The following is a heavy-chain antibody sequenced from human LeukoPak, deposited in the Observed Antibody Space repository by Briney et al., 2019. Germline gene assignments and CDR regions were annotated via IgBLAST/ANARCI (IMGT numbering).Heavy chain of an antibody. J-gene: IGHJ6*02. D-gene: IGHD6-13*01. Sequence: SVKVSCKASGGTFSSYAISWVRQAPGQGLEWMGGIIPIFGTANYAQKFQGRVTITTDESTSTAYMELSSLRSEDTAVYYCARTHSSSWYQLGDYYYYGMDVWGQGTTVTVSS. V-gene: IGHV1-69*05. CDR2: IIPIFGTA. CDR3: ARTHSSSWYQLGDYYYYGMDV. CDR1: GGTFSSYA.